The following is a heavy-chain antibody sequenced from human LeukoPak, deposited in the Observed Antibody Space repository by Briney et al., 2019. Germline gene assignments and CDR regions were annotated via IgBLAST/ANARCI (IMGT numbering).Heavy chain of an antibody. V-gene: IGHV1-69*04. J-gene: IGHJ4*02. CDR2: IIPILGIA. Sequence: ASVKVSCKASGYTFTSYGISWVRQAPVQGLEWMGRIIPILGIANYAQKFQGRVTITADKSTSTAYMELSSLRSEDTAVYYCARAGDSSGYLHGYYFDYWGQGTLVTVSS. CDR1: GYTFTSYG. D-gene: IGHD3-22*01. CDR3: ARAGDSSGYLHGYYFDY.